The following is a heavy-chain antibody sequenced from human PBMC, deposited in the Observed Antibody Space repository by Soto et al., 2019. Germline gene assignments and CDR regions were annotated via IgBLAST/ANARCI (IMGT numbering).Heavy chain of an antibody. Sequence: GASVKVSCKASGYTFTGYYMHWVRQAPGQGLEWMGWINPNSGGTNYAQKFQGRVTMTRETSISTAYMELSRLRSEDTAVYYCASARKSAACSFDYLERGTLVIV. CDR3: ASARKSAACSFDY. CDR1: GYTFTGYY. J-gene: IGHJ4*02. V-gene: IGHV1-2*02. CDR2: INPNSGGT. D-gene: IGHD6-13*01.